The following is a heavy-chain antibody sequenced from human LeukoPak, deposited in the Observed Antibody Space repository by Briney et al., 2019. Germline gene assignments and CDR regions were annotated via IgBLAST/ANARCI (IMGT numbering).Heavy chain of an antibody. CDR3: ARDGPNFSSGYYLDYYYYMDV. CDR2: IWYDGSNK. D-gene: IGHD3-22*01. Sequence: GRSLRLSCAASGFTFSSYGMLWVRQAPGKGLEWVAVIWYDGSNKYYADSVKGRFTISRDNSKNTLYLQMNSLRAEDTAVYYCARDGPNFSSGYYLDYYYYMDVWGKGTTVTVSS. CDR1: GFTFSSYG. J-gene: IGHJ6*03. V-gene: IGHV3-33*01.